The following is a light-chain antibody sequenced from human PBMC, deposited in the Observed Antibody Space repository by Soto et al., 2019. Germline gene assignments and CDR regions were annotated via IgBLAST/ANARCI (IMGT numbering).Light chain of an antibody. CDR3: SSYTNSSNLYV. V-gene: IGLV2-14*03. J-gene: IGLJ1*01. CDR2: DVT. Sequence: QSALTQPASVSGSPGQSITISCTGTSSDVGGYNYVSWYQQHPGKAPRLIIHDVTNRPSGVSNRFSGSKSGNTASLTISGLQAEDEADYYCSSYTNSSNLYVFGAGTKVTVL. CDR1: SSDVGGYNY.